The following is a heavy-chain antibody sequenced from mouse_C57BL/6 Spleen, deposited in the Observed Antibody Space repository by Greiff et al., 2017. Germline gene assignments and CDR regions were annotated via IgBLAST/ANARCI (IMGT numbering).Heavy chain of an antibody. D-gene: IGHD3-2*02. V-gene: IGHV14-4*01. CDR2: IDPENGDT. J-gene: IGHJ3*01. CDR3: TTPLRLKFAY. Sequence: EVKLVESGAELVRPGASVKLSCTASGFNIKDDYMHWVKQRPEQGLEWIGWIDPENGDTEYASKFQGKATITADTSSNTAYLQLSSLTSEDTAVYYCTTPLRLKFAYWGQGTLVTVSA. CDR1: GFNIKDDY.